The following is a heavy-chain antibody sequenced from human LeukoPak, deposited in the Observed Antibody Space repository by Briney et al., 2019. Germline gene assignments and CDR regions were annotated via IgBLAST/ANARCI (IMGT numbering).Heavy chain of an antibody. V-gene: IGHV1-3*01. Sequence: ASVKVSCKASGYTFTSYAMHWVRQAPGQRLEWMGWINAGNGNTKYPQKFQGRVTITRDTSASTAYMELSSLRSEDTAVYYCARDRLTTVSKVFGYWGQGTLVTVSS. CDR1: GYTFTSYA. CDR2: INAGNGNT. CDR3: ARDRLTTVSKVFGY. D-gene: IGHD4-11*01. J-gene: IGHJ4*02.